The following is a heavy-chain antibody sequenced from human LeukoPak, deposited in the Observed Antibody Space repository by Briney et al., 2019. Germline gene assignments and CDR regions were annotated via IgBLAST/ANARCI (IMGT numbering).Heavy chain of an antibody. V-gene: IGHV1-24*01. CDR3: ATDLWGACSSTNCYGMDV. D-gene: IGHD2-2*01. J-gene: IGHJ6*02. CDR2: FDPEDGET. CDR1: GYTLTELS. Sequence: GASVKVSCKVSGYTLTELSMHWVRQAPGKGLEWMGGFDPEDGETIYAQKFQGRVTMTEDTSTDTAYMELSSLRSEDTAVYYCATDLWGACSSTNCYGMDVWGQGTTVIVSS.